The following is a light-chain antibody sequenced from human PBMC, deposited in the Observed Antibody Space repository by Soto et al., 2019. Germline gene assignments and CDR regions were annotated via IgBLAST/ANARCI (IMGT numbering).Light chain of an antibody. CDR3: QSYDGSLSGSVV. Sequence: QPVLTQPPSVSGAPGQRVTISCTGRSSNIGADYDVHWYQHLPGTAPKLLIYGNTNRPSGVPDRFSGSKSGTSASLAITGLQAEDEADYYCQSYDGSLSGSVVFGGGTKLTVL. V-gene: IGLV1-40*01. CDR2: GNT. CDR1: SSNIGADYD. J-gene: IGLJ2*01.